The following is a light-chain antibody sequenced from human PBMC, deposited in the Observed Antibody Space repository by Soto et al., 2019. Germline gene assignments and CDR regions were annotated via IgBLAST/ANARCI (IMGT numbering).Light chain of an antibody. CDR1: GSNIGDNY. CDR2: RND. Sequence: QSVLTQPPSASGTPGQRVTISCSGSGSNIGDNYVFWYHQVPGTAPKLLIYRNDQRPSGVPDRFSGSKSGTSASLAISGLRAEDEADYYCAAWDDNLSAYVFGSGTKLTVL. V-gene: IGLV1-47*01. J-gene: IGLJ1*01. CDR3: AAWDDNLSAYV.